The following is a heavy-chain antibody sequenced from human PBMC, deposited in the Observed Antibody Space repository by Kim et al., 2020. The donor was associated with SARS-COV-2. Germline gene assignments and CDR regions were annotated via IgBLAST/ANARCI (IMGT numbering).Heavy chain of an antibody. CDR3: AKEGVLWFGECLDY. V-gene: IGHV3-23*01. CDR2: ISVNCGST. D-gene: IGHD3-10*01. CDR1: GFTFSSYA. Sequence: WWSLRLSCAASGFTFSSYAMSWVRQAPGKGLELVSAISVNCGSTYYADSVKGRFTISRDNSKNTLYLQMNSLRAEDTAVYYCAKEGVLWFGECLDYCGQGTLVTVSS. J-gene: IGHJ4*02.